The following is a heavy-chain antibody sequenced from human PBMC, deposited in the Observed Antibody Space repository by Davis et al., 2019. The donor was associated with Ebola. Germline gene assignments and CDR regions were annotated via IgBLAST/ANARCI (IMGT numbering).Heavy chain of an antibody. V-gene: IGHV1-69*04. D-gene: IGHD3-3*01. J-gene: IGHJ6*02. CDR3: AGHVRGYSISYYGMDV. CDR1: AGTFSSYA. CDR2: IIPILGIA. Sequence: SVKVSCKASAGTFSSYAISWVRQAPGQGLEWMGRIIPILGIANYAQKFQGRVTITADKSTSTAYMELSSLRSEDTAVYYCAGHVRGYSISYYGMDVWGQGTTVTVSS.